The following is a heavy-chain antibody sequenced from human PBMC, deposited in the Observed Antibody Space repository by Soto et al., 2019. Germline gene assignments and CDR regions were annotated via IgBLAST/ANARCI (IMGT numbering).Heavy chain of an antibody. D-gene: IGHD4-17*01. CDR3: ARADYGDYVFYFQH. Sequence: GGSLRLSCAASGFTFSSYSMNWVRQAPGKGLEWVSYISSSSSTIYYADSVKGRFTISRDNAKNSLYLQMNSLRAEDTAVYYCARADYGDYVFYFQHWGQGTLVTVSS. J-gene: IGHJ1*01. V-gene: IGHV3-48*01. CDR2: ISSSSSTI. CDR1: GFTFSSYS.